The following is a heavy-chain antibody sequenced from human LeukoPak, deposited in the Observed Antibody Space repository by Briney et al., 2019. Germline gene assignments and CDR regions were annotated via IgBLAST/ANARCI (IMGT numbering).Heavy chain of an antibody. V-gene: IGHV4-59*01. J-gene: IGHJ6*03. CDR2: IHYSGST. CDR1: GGSISSYY. CDR3: ARVSWFPGTSYYYMDV. Sequence: KSSETLSLTCTVSGGSISSYYWSWIRQPPGKGLVWIGYIHYSGSTNYNPSLKSRVTISVDTSKNQFSLKLSSVTAADTAVYYCARVSWFPGTSYYYMDVWGKGTTVTVSS. D-gene: IGHD1-1*01.